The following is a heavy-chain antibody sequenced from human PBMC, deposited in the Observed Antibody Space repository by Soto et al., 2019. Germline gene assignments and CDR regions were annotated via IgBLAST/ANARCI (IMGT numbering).Heavy chain of an antibody. CDR1: GASINSDDYY. Sequence: LSLTCTGSGASINSDDYYWSWIRQPPGKGLEWIGYISHSGNTYYSPSLQSRVAISVDTSRNQFSLRLNSVTAADTAVYYCARASTVTTGAKFDSWGQGALVTVSS. CDR2: ISHSGNT. D-gene: IGHD4-17*01. CDR3: ARASTVTTGAKFDS. V-gene: IGHV4-30-4*01. J-gene: IGHJ5*01.